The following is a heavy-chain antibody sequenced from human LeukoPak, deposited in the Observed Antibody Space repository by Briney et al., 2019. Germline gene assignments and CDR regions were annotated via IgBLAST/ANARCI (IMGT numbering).Heavy chain of an antibody. J-gene: IGHJ6*03. CDR3: ARCGYSHGYGWGGGYYYYYMDV. CDR2: IKQDGSEK. V-gene: IGHV3-7*01. D-gene: IGHD5-18*01. CDR1: GFTFSNYW. Sequence: GGSLRLSCAASGFTFSNYWMTWVRQAPGKGLEWVANIKQDGSEKYYVDSAKGRFTISRDNAKNSLYLQMNGLRAEDTAVYYCARCGYSHGYGWGGGYYYYYMDVWGKGTTVTVSS.